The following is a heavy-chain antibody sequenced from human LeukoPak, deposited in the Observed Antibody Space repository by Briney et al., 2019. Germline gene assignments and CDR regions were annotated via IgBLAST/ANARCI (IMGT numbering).Heavy chain of an antibody. CDR1: GGSISSSSYY. Sequence: SETLSLTCTVSGGSISSSSYYWGWIRQPPGTGLEWIGSIYYSGSTYYNPSLKSRVTISVDTSKNQFSLKLSSVTAADTAVYYCARDGTRVAAAGLEWDVNWFDPWGQGTLVTVSS. J-gene: IGHJ5*02. CDR2: IYYSGST. V-gene: IGHV4-39*07. D-gene: IGHD6-13*01. CDR3: ARDGTRVAAAGLEWDVNWFDP.